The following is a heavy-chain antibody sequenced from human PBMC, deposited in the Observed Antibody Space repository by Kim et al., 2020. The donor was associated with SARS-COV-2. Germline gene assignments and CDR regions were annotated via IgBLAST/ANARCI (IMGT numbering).Heavy chain of an antibody. CDR3: ASATGDC. J-gene: IGHJ4*01. V-gene: IGHV3-7*01. CDR2: DGSEK. Sequence: DGSEKHEVDSVKGRFTIARDNAKNSLYLQMNSLRAEDTAVYYCASATGDCWGQGTLVTVSS.